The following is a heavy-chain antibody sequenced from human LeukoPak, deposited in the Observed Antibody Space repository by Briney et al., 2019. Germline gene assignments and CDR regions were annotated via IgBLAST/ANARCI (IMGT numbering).Heavy chain of an antibody. D-gene: IGHD6-19*01. Sequence: SETLSLTCTVTGGSISSYYWSWIRQPPGMGLEWIGYIYYSGSTNYNPSLKSRVTISVDTSKNQFSLKLSSVTAADTAVYYCVGSGWYGARGDYWGQGTLVTVSS. J-gene: IGHJ4*02. V-gene: IGHV4-59*01. CDR1: GGSISSYY. CDR3: VGSGWYGARGDY. CDR2: IYYSGST.